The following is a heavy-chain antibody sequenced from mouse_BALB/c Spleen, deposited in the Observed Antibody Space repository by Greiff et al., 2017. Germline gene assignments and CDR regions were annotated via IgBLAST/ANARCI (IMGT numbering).Heavy chain of an antibody. Sequence: VQLKESGGGLVQPGGSLRLSCATSGFTFTDYYMSWVRQPPGKALEWLGFIRNKANGYTTEYSASVKGRFTISRDNSQSILYLQMNTLRAEDSATYYCARVPYGNYVFFDYWGQGTTLTVSS. J-gene: IGHJ2*01. V-gene: IGHV7-3*02. CDR2: IRNKANGYTT. CDR1: GFTFTDYY. D-gene: IGHD2-10*02. CDR3: ARVPYGNYVFFDY.